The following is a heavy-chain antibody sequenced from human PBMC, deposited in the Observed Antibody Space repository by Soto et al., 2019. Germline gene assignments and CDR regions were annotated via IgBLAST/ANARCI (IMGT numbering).Heavy chain of an antibody. CDR2: ISGSGGST. CDR3: AKDFGLSYYGMDV. V-gene: IGHV3-23*01. D-gene: IGHD3-16*01. CDR1: GFTFSSYA. J-gene: IGHJ6*02. Sequence: PGGSLRLSCAASGFTFSSYAMSWVRQAPGKGLEWVSAISGSGGSTYYADSVKGRFTISRDNSKNTLYLQMNSLRAEDTAAYYCAKDFGLSYYGMDVWGQGTTVTVSS.